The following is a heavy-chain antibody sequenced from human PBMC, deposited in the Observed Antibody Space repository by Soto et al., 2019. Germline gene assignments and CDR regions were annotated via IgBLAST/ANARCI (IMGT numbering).Heavy chain of an antibody. V-gene: IGHV3-21*01. Sequence: GGSLRLSCAASGFTFSTYTMNWVRQAPWKGLECVSSIYSTSTYIYYTDSVKGRFSISRDNARNSLYLQMNSLRAEDTAVYYCARDHYFGSGSYGLDYWGPGXLVTVSS. CDR2: IYSTSTYI. J-gene: IGHJ4*02. CDR3: ARDHYFGSGSYGLDY. CDR1: GFTFSTYT. D-gene: IGHD3-10*01.